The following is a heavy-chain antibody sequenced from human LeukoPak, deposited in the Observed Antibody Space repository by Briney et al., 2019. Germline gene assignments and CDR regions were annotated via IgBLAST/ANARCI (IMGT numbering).Heavy chain of an antibody. Sequence: PGGSLRLSCAASGFTFSSYAMHWVRQAPGKGLEWVAVISYDGSNKYYADSVKGRFTISRDNSKNTLYLQMNSLRAEDTAVYYCAREIAAAGYYYYYGMDVWGKGTTVTVS. D-gene: IGHD6-13*01. CDR2: ISYDGSNK. J-gene: IGHJ6*04. CDR3: AREIAAAGYYYYYGMDV. CDR1: GFTFSSYA. V-gene: IGHV3-30*04.